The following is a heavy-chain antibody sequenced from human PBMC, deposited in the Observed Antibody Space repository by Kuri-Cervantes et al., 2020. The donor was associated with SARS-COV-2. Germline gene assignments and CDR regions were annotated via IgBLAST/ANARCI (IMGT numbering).Heavy chain of an antibody. Sequence: ESLKISCTVSGGSVSDRNSYWTWIRQSPGKGLEWIGYIYHTGSPTYSPSLKSRVTISLDKPKNQFSLRLTSVTAADTAVYYCARGVTIFGEDVWGQGTTVTVSS. CDR1: GGSVSDRNSY. D-gene: IGHD3-3*01. CDR3: ARGVTIFGEDV. CDR2: IYHTGSP. V-gene: IGHV4-61*01. J-gene: IGHJ6*02.